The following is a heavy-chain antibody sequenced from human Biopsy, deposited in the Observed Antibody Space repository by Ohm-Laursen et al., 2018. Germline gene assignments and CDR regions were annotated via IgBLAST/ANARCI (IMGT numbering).Heavy chain of an antibody. CDR1: GFTFTRYG. Sequence: SLRHSCTASGFTFTRYGMHWVRPAPGKGLEWVAVISYDGSGEYYADSLQGRFTISRDNPKNTVDLQMNSLRAEDTTVYFCVKDLRTSMGDKYHMDVWGQGTTVTVSS. D-gene: IGHD2-2*01. V-gene: IGHV3-30*18. CDR3: VKDLRTSMGDKYHMDV. J-gene: IGHJ6*02. CDR2: ISYDGSGE.